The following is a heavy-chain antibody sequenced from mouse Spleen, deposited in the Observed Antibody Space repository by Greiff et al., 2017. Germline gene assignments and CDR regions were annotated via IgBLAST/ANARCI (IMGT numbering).Heavy chain of an antibody. CDR1: GFTFSSYG. Sequence: EVKLVESGGDLVKPGGSLKLSCAASGFTFSSYGMSWVRQTPDKRLEWVATISSGGSYTYYPDSVKGRFTISRDNAKNTLYLQMSSLKSEDTAMYYCARHEALYWYFDVWGAGTTVTVSS. CDR2: ISSGGSYT. J-gene: IGHJ1*01. CDR3: ARHEALYWYFDV. V-gene: IGHV5-6*01.